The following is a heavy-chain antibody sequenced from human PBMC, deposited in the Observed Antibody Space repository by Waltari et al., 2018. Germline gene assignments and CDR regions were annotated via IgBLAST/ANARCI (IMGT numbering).Heavy chain of an antibody. V-gene: IGHV3-7*01. D-gene: IGHD6-19*01. J-gene: IGHJ4*02. CDR3: ASRLAVAGAPFEH. CDR2: INQDGSEK. CDR1: GFTFSSPW. Sequence: EVQLVESGGGLVQPGGSLRLSRAASGFTFSSPWMSWVCSAPGKGLDWVANINQDGSEKYYVDSVKGRFTISRDNAKNSLYLQMNSLRAEDTAVYYCASRLAVAGAPFEHWGQGTLVTVSS.